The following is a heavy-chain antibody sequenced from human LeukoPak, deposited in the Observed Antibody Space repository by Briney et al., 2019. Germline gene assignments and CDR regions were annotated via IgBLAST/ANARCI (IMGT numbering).Heavy chain of an antibody. V-gene: IGHV4-34*01. J-gene: IGHJ5*02. CDR1: GGSFSSYY. CDR3: ARGGGRYYYGSGKWFDP. CDR2: INHSGST. Sequence: KPSETLSLTCAVSGGSFSSYYWSWIRQPPGKGLEWIGEINHSGSTNYNPSLKSRVTISVETSKNQFSLKLSSMPVADTAVYDCARGGGRYYYGSGKWFDPWGQGTLVTVSS. D-gene: IGHD3-10*01.